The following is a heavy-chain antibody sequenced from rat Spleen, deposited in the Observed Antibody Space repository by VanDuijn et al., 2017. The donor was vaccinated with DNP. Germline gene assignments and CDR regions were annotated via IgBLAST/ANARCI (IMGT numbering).Heavy chain of an antibody. CDR2: INTDGDTT. CDR3: AKDRTGGFAMDA. D-gene: IGHD4-1*01. CDR1: GFTFSGYW. J-gene: IGHJ4*01. V-gene: IGHV5-58*01. Sequence: EVQLVETGGGLVQPGRSLKLSCVASGFTFSGYWMYWVRQAPGKGLEWIASINTDGDTTSYPDSVKGRFTVSRDNAENTVWLQMNSLRSEDTATYYCAKDRTGGFAMDAWGQGTSVTVSS.